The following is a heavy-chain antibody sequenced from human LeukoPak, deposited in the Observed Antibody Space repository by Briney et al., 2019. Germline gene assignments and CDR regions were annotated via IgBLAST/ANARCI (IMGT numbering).Heavy chain of an antibody. CDR3: AKDKVGATIPSWFDP. V-gene: IGHV3-23*01. Sequence: GGSLRLSCAASGFTFSSYAMSWVRQAPGKGLEWVSAISGSGGSTYYADSVKGRFTISRDNSKNTLYLRMNSLRAEDTAVYYCAKDKVGATIPSWFDPWGQGTLVTVSS. J-gene: IGHJ5*02. CDR2: ISGSGGST. CDR1: GFTFSSYA. D-gene: IGHD1-26*01.